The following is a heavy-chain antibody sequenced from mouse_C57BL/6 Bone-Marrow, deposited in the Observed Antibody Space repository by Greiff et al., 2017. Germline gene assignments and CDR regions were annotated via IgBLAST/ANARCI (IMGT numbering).Heavy chain of an antibody. D-gene: IGHD1-1*01. CDR2: IYPGDGDT. Sequence: VQLQESGPELVKPGASVKISCKASGYAFSSSWMNWVKQRPGKGLEWIGRIYPGDGDTNYNGKFKGKATLTADKSSSPAYMQLSSLTSEDSAVYFCARLYGSSYYAMDYWGQGTSVTVSS. J-gene: IGHJ4*01. V-gene: IGHV1-82*01. CDR3: ARLYGSSYYAMDY. CDR1: GYAFSSSW.